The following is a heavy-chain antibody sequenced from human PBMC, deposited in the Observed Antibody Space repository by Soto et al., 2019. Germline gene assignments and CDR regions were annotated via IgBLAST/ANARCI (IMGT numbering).Heavy chain of an antibody. V-gene: IGHV3-21*01. CDR2: INSSSSYI. CDR3: ARENHDFRSGVFDF. J-gene: IGHJ4*02. Sequence: PGGSLRLSCAASGFTFSSYSMNWVRQAPGKGLEWVSSINSSSSYIYYAYSMKRGFTISRDNNNNSPYLQMNMLTAEDAAVYYWARENHDFRSGVFDFWGQGTLVTVSS. D-gene: IGHD3-3*01. CDR1: GFTFSSYS.